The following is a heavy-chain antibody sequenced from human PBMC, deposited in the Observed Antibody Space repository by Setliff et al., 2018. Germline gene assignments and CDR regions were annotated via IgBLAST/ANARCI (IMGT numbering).Heavy chain of an antibody. CDR2: IYSGGDT. V-gene: IGHV3-53*05. Sequence: GSLSFSCAASGFTFSSYYMSWCRQAPGRGLEGVSVIYSGGDTYYAYSVKGRFTIYRDNSKNTLYLQMNSLRLEDTAIYYCARDAGGDYDNWGQGTLVTVSS. J-gene: IGHJ4*02. D-gene: IGHD2-21*02. CDR3: ARDAGGDYDN. CDR1: GFTFSSYY.